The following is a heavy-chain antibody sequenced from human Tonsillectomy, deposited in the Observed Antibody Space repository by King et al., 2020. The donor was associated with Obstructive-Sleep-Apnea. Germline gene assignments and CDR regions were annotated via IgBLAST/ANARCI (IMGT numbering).Heavy chain of an antibody. CDR3: AGARLDAYYNSSTYGFDY. CDR2: ISSSGSTI. V-gene: IGHV3-48*04. Sequence: VQLVESGGGLVQPGGSLRLSCAASGFAFRSYSMSWIRQAPGKGLEWLSYISSSGSTIYYADSVKGRFTISRDNARTSLYLQMNNLRAEDTAMYYCAGARLDAYYNSSTYGFDYWGQGTLVTVSS. CDR1: GFAFRSYS. J-gene: IGHJ4*02. D-gene: IGHD3-22*01.